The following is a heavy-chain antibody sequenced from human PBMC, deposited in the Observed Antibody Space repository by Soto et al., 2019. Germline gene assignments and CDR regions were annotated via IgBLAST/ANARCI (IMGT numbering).Heavy chain of an antibody. V-gene: IGHV4-4*07. J-gene: IGHJ3*02. CDR2: IYTSGST. CDR1: GGSISSYY. D-gene: IGHD6-13*01. CDR3: ARGNVYRSSWYRDGVDAFDI. Sequence: SSTLALTCTVSGGSISSYYWSWIRQRAGKGLEWIGRIYTSGSTNYNPSLKSRVTMSVDTSKNQFSLKLSSVTAADTAVYYCARGNVYRSSWYRDGVDAFDIWGQGTRVTVSS.